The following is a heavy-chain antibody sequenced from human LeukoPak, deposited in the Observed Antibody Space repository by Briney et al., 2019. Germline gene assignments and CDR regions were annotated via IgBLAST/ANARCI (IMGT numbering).Heavy chain of an antibody. CDR3: ARLYDTVIMGAREIDY. D-gene: IGHD1-26*01. V-gene: IGHV1-69*02. Sequence: GASVKVSCKASGGTFSSYTISWVRQAPGQGLEWMARIIPILGIANYAQKFQGRVTITTDESTSTAYMELSSLRSEDTAVYYCARLYDTVIMGAREIDYWGQGTLVTVSS. CDR1: GGTFSSYT. CDR2: IIPILGIA. J-gene: IGHJ4*02.